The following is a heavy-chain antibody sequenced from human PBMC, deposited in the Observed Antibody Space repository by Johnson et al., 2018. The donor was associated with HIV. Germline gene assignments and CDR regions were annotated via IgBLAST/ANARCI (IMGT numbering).Heavy chain of an antibody. D-gene: IGHD6-13*01. CDR1: GITVSSNY. V-gene: IGHV3-66*01. CDR3: AKGGIADSHYTPGPFDL. CDR2: IFSVGGA. J-gene: IGHJ3*01. Sequence: VQLVESGGGLVQPGGSLRLSCAASGITVSSNYMSWVRQAPGKGLEWVSVIFSVGGAYYADSVKGRFIISRDNSKNTLYLQMNSLRAEDTAVYYCAKGGIADSHYTPGPFDLWGQGTVVTVSS.